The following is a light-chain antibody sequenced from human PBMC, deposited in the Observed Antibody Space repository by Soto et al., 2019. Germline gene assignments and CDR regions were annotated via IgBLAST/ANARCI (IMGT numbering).Light chain of an antibody. CDR2: DAS. J-gene: IGKJ1*01. CDR1: QSVSSY. V-gene: IGKV3-11*01. CDR3: QQYGGSMT. Sequence: EIVLTQSPATLSLSPGERATLSCRASQSVSSYLAWYQQKPGQAPRLLIYDASNRATGIPARFSGSGSGTDFTLTISSLEPEDFAVYYCQQYGGSMTFGQGTKVDI.